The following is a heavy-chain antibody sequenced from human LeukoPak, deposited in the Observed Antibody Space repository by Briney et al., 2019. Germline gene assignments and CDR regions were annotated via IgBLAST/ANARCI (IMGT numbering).Heavy chain of an antibody. Sequence: SVKVSCTASGGTFSSNAISWVRLAHGQGLELMGRIIPIFGIANYAQKFQGRVTITADKSTSTAYMELSSLRSEDTAVYYCAREARYYYDSSGYSVRPPIYFDYWGQGTLVTVSS. D-gene: IGHD3-22*01. J-gene: IGHJ4*02. CDR2: IIPIFGIA. V-gene: IGHV1-69*04. CDR1: GGTFSSNA. CDR3: AREARYYYDSSGYSVRPPIYFDY.